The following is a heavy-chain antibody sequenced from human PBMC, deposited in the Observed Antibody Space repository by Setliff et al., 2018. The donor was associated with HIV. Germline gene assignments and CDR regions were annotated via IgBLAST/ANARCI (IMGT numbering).Heavy chain of an antibody. CDR1: GGSISSHY. CDR3: ARVASYDFWSGYLHYFGY. CDR2: INHGGST. Sequence: PSETLSLTCNVSGGSISSHYWSWIRQPPGKGLEWIGEINHGGSTDSNPSLKSRVTISVDTSKNQFSLNLTSVTAADTAVYYCARVASYDFWSGYLHYFGYWGQGTPVTVSS. J-gene: IGHJ4*02. D-gene: IGHD3-3*01. V-gene: IGHV4-34*01.